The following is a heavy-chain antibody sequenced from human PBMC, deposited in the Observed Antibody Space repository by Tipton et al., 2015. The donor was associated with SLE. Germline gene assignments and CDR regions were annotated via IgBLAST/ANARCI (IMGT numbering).Heavy chain of an antibody. CDR1: GFTVSSNY. J-gene: IGHJ2*01. CDR2: IYSGGST. D-gene: IGHD6-13*01. CDR3: AREGSAAGRYFDL. Sequence: VQLVQSGGGLVQPGGSLRLSCAASGFTVSSNYMSWVRQAPGKGLEWVSVIYSGGSTYYADSVRGRFTISRHNSKNTLYLQMNSLRAEDTAVYYCAREGSAAGRYFDLWGRGTTVTVSS. V-gene: IGHV3-53*04.